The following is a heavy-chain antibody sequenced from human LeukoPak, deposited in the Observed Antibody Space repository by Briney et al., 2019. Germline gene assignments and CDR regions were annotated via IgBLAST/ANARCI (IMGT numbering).Heavy chain of an antibody. CDR3: ARAYSSSWYFNWFDP. D-gene: IGHD6-13*01. CDR2: IYNSGST. CDR1: GGSFSGYY. V-gene: IGHV4-34*01. Sequence: PSETLSLTCAVYGGSFSGYYWSWIRQPPGKGLEWIGTIYNSGSTYYNASLESRVTISVDTSKNQFSLKLSSVTAAGTAVYYCARAYSSSWYFNWFDPWGQGTLVTVSS. J-gene: IGHJ5*02.